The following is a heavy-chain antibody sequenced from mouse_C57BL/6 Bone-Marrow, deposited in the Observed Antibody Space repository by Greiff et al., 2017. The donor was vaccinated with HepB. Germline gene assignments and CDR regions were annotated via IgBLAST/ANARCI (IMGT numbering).Heavy chain of an antibody. CDR3: ARDQGNYFFDY. V-gene: IGHV5-12*01. D-gene: IGHD2-1*01. J-gene: IGHJ2*01. Sequence: EVQVVESGGGLVQPGGSLKLSCAASGFTFSDYYMYWVRQTPEKRLEWVAYISNGGGSTYYPDNVKGRFTISRDNAKNNLYLQMSHLKSEDTAMYYCARDQGNYFFDYWGQGTTLTVSS. CDR1: GFTFSDYY. CDR2: ISNGGGST.